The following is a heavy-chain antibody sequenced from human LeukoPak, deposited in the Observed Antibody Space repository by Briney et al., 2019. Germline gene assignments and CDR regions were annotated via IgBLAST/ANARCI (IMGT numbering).Heavy chain of an antibody. Sequence: PSETLSLTCTVSRGSITSGNYYWNWIRQPAGKGLEWVGRIYMRGNTNYNPSFKSRVVISMDTSKNQFSLRLTSVTAADTAVYFCAREGDWSALDFWGQGTLVTVSS. CDR1: RGSITSGNYY. CDR3: AREGDWSALDF. V-gene: IGHV4-61*02. CDR2: IYMRGNT. J-gene: IGHJ4*02. D-gene: IGHD2-21*01.